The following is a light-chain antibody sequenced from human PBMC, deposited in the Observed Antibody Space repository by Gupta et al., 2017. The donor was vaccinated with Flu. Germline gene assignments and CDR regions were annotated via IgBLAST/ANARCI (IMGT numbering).Light chain of an antibody. V-gene: IGLV1-44*01. J-gene: IGLJ3*02. CDR3: ATWDDSLNGPWV. CDR2: SNN. CDR1: SSNIGSNS. Sequence: QSVVTQPPSASGTPGQRVTISCSGSSSNIGSNSVNWYQQLPGTAPNLLIYSNNQRPPGVPDRFSGSKSGTSASLAISGLQSEDEADYYCATWDDSLNGPWVFGGGTKLTVL.